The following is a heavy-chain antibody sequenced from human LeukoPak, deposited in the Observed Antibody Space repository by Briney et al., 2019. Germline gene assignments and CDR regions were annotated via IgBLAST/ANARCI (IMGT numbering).Heavy chain of an antibody. CDR3: AKDIGYDSSGYSGFYFDY. CDR2: ISGDGGST. J-gene: IGHJ4*02. Sequence: GRSLRLSCAASGFTFDDYAMHWVRQAPGKGLEWVSLISGDGGSTYYADSVEGRFTISRDNSKNSLYLQMNSLRTEDTALYYCAKDIGYDSSGYSGFYFDYWGQGTLVTVSS. D-gene: IGHD3-22*01. CDR1: GFTFDDYA. V-gene: IGHV3-43*02.